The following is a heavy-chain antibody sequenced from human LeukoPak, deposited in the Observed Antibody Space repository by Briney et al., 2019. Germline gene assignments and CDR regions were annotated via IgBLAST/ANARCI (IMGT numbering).Heavy chain of an antibody. Sequence: GRSLRLSCAASGFTFSSYEMNWVRQAPGKGLDWVSYISSSGNTIYYADSVKGRFTISRDNAKNSLYLQMNSLRAEDTAVYYCARDEGPWSGYYRGRGWFDPWGQGTLVTVSS. CDR2: ISSSGNTI. D-gene: IGHD3-3*01. V-gene: IGHV3-48*03. CDR3: ARDEGPWSGYYRGRGWFDP. CDR1: GFTFSSYE. J-gene: IGHJ5*02.